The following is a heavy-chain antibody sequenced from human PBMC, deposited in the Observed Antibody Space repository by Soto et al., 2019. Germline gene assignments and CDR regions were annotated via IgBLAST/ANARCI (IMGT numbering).Heavy chain of an antibody. V-gene: IGHV4-30-2*01. CDR3: ARAHGSGWGAFDI. CDR2: IYHSGST. Sequence: QLQLQESGSGLVKPSQTLSLTCAVSGGSISSGGYSWSWIRQPPGKGLEWIGYIYHSGSTYYNPCLMSRVTISVDRSKNQFSLKLSSVTAADTAVYYCARAHGSGWGAFDIWGQGTMVTVSS. D-gene: IGHD3-10*01. J-gene: IGHJ3*02. CDR1: GGSISSGGYS.